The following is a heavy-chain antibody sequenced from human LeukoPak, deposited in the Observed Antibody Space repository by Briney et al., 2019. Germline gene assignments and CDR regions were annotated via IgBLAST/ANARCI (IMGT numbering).Heavy chain of an antibody. J-gene: IGHJ4*02. V-gene: IGHV3-23*01. CDR1: GFTFSRYP. CDR3: AKDRPNYYGSNGHYYKLNGDF. D-gene: IGHD3-22*01. Sequence: GGSLRLSCAASGFTFSRYPMSWVRQAPGKGLVWVSSITSSGAPTNYADSVKSRFTISRDNSDNTLYLQMNSLRAEDTAVYYCAKDRPNYYGSNGHYYKLNGDFWGQGTLVTVSS. CDR2: ITSSGAPT.